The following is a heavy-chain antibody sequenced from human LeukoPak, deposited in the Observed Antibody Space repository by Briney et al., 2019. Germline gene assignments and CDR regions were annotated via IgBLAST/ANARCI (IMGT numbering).Heavy chain of an antibody. CDR3: ARHPPIGSTVTNPPNLSYYFDY. D-gene: IGHD3-3*01. V-gene: IGHV4-34*01. J-gene: IGHJ4*02. Sequence: SETLSLTCAVYGGSFSGYYWSWIRQPPGKGLEWIGEINHSGSTNYNPSLKSRVTISVDTSKNQFSLKLSSVTAADTAVYYCARHPPIGSTVTNPPNLSYYFDYWGQGTLVTVSS. CDR2: INHSGST. CDR1: GGSFSGYY.